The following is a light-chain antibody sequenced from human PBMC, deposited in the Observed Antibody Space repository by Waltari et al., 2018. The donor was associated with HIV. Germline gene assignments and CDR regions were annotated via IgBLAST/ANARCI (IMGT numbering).Light chain of an antibody. CDR2: GAS. Sequence: AFRMTQSPSSISASTGDTVTITCRASQGINDFLAWYQQKPGQAPHLLIYGASTLQTGVPSRFSGSGSGTNFTLTISCLQSEDFATYFCQQYYSYPTFGQGTKVEVK. CDR3: QQYYSYPT. J-gene: IGKJ1*01. CDR1: QGINDF. V-gene: IGKV1-8*01.